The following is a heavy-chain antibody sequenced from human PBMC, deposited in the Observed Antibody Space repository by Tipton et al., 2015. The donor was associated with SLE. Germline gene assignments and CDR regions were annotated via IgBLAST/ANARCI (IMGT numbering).Heavy chain of an antibody. V-gene: IGHV3-66*02. CDR1: GFTVSFNY. J-gene: IGHJ5*02. CDR2: MFSADRT. CDR3: ARDGGGYWGSS. D-gene: IGHD3-16*01. Sequence: SLRLSCADSGFTVSFNYMTWVRQAPGKGLEWVSFMFSADRTFYTDSVKGRFTISRDNSKRTLCLQMSSLRPEDTAVYYCARDGGGYWGSSWGQGTLVIVSS.